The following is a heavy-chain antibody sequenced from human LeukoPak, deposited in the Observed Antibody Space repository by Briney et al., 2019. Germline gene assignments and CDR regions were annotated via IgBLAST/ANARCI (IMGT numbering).Heavy chain of an antibody. D-gene: IGHD2-15*01. CDR2: INHSGST. CDR3: ARVGYCSGGSCYSGHLFDP. V-gene: IGHV4-34*01. J-gene: IGHJ5*02. Sequence: TSETLSLTCAVYGGSFSGYYWSWIRQPPGKGLEWIGEINHSGSTNYNPSLKSRVTISVDTSKNQFSLKLSSVTAADTAVYYCARVGYCSGGSCYSGHLFDPWGKGTLVTVSS. CDR1: GGSFSGYY.